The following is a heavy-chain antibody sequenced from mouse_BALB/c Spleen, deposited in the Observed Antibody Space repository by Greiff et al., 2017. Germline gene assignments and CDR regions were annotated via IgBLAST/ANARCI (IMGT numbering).Heavy chain of an antibody. Sequence: QAQLQQSGAELAKPGASVKMSCKASGYTFTSYWMHWVKQRPGQGLEWIGYINPSTGYTEYNQKFKDKATLTADKSSSTAYMQLSSLTSEDSAVYYCATSGDFDYWGQGTTLTVSS. CDR2: INPSTGYT. CDR1: GYTFTSYW. V-gene: IGHV1-7*01. J-gene: IGHJ2*01. D-gene: IGHD6-1*01. CDR3: ATSGDFDY.